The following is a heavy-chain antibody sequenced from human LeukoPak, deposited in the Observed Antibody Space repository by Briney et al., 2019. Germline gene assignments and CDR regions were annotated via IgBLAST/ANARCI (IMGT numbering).Heavy chain of an antibody. V-gene: IGHV3-33*01. Sequence: GGSLRLSCAASGFIFSTYGMHRVRQAPGKGLEWVAIIWFDGNNKYYVDSVKGRFTISRDNSKKTLYLQMNSLRPEDTAVYYCAAGDGYNVGAYWGQGTLVAVSS. D-gene: IGHD5-24*01. CDR1: GFIFSTYG. CDR2: IWFDGNNK. CDR3: AAGDGYNVGAY. J-gene: IGHJ4*02.